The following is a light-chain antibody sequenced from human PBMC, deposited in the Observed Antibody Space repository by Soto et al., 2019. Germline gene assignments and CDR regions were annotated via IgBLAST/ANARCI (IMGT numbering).Light chain of an antibody. V-gene: IGKV3-15*01. CDR3: QHYNEWPLT. Sequence: EIVLTQSPATLSVSQGEGATLSCRASGSVSNNLAWYQHKPGQPPRLLIKGASSRATGIPARFSGSWSGTEFTLTISSLQSEDFAVYYCQHYNEWPLTFGGGTKVELK. CDR1: GSVSNN. J-gene: IGKJ4*01. CDR2: GAS.